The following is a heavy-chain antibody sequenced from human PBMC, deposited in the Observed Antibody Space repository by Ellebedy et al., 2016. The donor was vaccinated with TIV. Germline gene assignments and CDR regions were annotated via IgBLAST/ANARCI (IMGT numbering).Heavy chain of an antibody. CDR2: IDYNGNT. CDR3: ARLRRGSSYGDY. J-gene: IGHJ4*02. Sequence: SETLSLTCTVSGASISRSFYYWGWIRQPPGKGLEWIGSIDYNGNTYYSPSLKSRVIISVDTSRNQVSLKLTSVTAADTAVYYCARLRRGSSYGDYWGQGTLVTVSS. V-gene: IGHV4-39*01. CDR1: GASISRSFYY. D-gene: IGHD5-18*01.